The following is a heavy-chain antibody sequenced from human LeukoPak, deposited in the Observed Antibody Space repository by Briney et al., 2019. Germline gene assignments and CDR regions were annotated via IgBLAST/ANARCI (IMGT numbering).Heavy chain of an antibody. CDR2: IDWDDDK. D-gene: IGHD2-15*01. J-gene: IGHJ5*02. CDR1: GFSLGTRGMC. V-gene: IGHV2-70*11. CDR3: ARTLLGSNWFDP. Sequence: ESGPALVKPTQTLTLTCTFSGFSLGTRGMCVSWIRQPPGKALEWLSRIDWDDDKYYSTSLKTRRTISKDTSKNQVVLTMTNMDPVDTATYYCARTLLGSNWFDPWGQGTLVTVSS.